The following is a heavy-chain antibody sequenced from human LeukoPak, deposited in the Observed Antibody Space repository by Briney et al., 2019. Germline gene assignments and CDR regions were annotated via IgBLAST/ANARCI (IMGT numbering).Heavy chain of an antibody. Sequence: PGGSLRLSCAASGFTFSSYSMNWVRQAPGKGLEWVSSISSSHYIYYADSVKGRFTISRDNAKNSLHLQMNSLRAEDTAVYYCARGNYDSSGLNDYWGQGILVTVSS. CDR3: ARGNYDSSGLNDY. CDR2: ISSSHYI. V-gene: IGHV3-21*01. J-gene: IGHJ4*02. D-gene: IGHD3-22*01. CDR1: GFTFSSYS.